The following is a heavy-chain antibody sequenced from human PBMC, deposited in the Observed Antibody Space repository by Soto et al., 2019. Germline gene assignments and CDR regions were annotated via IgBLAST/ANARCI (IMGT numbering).Heavy chain of an antibody. D-gene: IGHD6-6*01. Sequence: QVQLVQSGGEVKKPGASVEVSCRTSGYMFTTYGMSWVRQAPGQGLEWMAWISAYNVNKKYAQKFQGRVTMPTATSTSTGSMELRNLTSDDTGTYFGPRTGGGMAARPLEYWGHGPRVTVS. CDR3: PRTGGGMAARPLEY. CDR1: GYMFTTYG. J-gene: IGHJ4*01. CDR2: ISAYNVNK. V-gene: IGHV1-18*04.